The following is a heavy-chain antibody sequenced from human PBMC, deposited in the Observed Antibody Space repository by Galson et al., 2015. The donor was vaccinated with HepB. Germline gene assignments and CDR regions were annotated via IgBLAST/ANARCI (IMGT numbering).Heavy chain of an antibody. J-gene: IGHJ4*02. CDR2: IRGSGGSF. CDR3: AKAPEHHNIGWYYFDY. Sequence: SLRLSCAASGFTFSNYAMTWVRQAPGKGLEWVSVIRGSGGSFYYADSVRGRFTISRDNSKNTLFLQMNSLRAEDTAVYYCAKAPEHHNIGWYYFDYWGQGTLVTVSS. D-gene: IGHD6-19*01. V-gene: IGHV3-23*01. CDR1: GFTFSNYA.